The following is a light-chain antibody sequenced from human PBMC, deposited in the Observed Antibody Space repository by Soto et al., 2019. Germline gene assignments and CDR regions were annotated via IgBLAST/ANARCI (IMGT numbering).Light chain of an antibody. CDR2: GNS. CDR1: SSNIGAGYD. J-gene: IGLJ3*02. CDR3: QSYDSSLSAL. Sequence: QSVLTQPPSVSGAPGQRVTISCTGSSSNIGAGYDVHWYQQLPGTAPKLLIYGNSNRPSGVPDRFSGSKSGTSASLTSTGLQDEDEADYYCQSYDSSLSALFGGGTKLTVL. V-gene: IGLV1-40*01.